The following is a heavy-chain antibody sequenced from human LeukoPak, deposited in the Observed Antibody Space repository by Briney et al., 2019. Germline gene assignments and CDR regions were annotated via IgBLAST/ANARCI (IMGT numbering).Heavy chain of an antibody. CDR2: IYYSGST. D-gene: IGHD6-19*01. CDR1: GGSISSYY. V-gene: IGHV4-59*01. J-gene: IGHJ4*02. CDR3: ARAVARDYYFDY. Sequence: SETLSLTCTVSGGSISSYYWSWIRQPPGKGLEGIGYIYYSGSTNYNPALKSRVTISVDTSKNQFSLKLSSVTAADTAVYYCARAVARDYYFDYWGQGTLVTVSS.